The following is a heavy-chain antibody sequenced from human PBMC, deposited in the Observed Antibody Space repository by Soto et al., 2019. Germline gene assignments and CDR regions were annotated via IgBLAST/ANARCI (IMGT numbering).Heavy chain of an antibody. Sequence: QVQLVQSGAEVKKPGSSVKVSCKASGGTFSGYAISWVRQAPGQGLEWMGGIIPIFGTANYAQKFQGRVTITADESTSTAYMELSRLRSEDKAVYYCARDPVGGELTGNYYGMDVWGQGTTVTVSS. CDR3: ARDPVGGELTGNYYGMDV. J-gene: IGHJ6*02. CDR2: IIPIFGTA. CDR1: GGTFSGYA. V-gene: IGHV1-69*01. D-gene: IGHD1-7*01.